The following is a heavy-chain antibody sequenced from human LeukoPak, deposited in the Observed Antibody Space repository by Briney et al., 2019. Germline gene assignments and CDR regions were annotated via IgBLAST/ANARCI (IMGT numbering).Heavy chain of an antibody. Sequence: GSLRLSCAASGFTFSSYGMHWVRQAPGKGLEWVAVISYDGSNKYYADSVKGRFTISRDNSKNTLYLQMNSLRAEDTAVYYCAKGYDSSGYYLTVDYWGQGTLVTVSS. CDR1: GFTFSSYG. CDR2: ISYDGSNK. J-gene: IGHJ4*02. CDR3: AKGYDSSGYYLTVDY. D-gene: IGHD3-22*01. V-gene: IGHV3-30*18.